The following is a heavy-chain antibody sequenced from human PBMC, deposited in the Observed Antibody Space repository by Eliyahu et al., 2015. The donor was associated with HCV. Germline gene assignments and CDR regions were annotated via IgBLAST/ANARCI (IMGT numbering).Heavy chain of an antibody. CDR1: GXTFSKYA. Sequence: EVQLLESGGGLVQPGGSLXLSXVVSGXTFSKYAMSWVRQAPGKGLGWVSSITLTGDGPFYSDSVKGRFTISRDNSKNTLYLQMNTLRADDTAVYYCANAEIYDQLPFDFWGQGTLVTVSS. D-gene: IGHD2-2*01. V-gene: IGHV3-23*01. CDR2: ITLTGDGP. CDR3: ANAEIYDQLPFDF. J-gene: IGHJ5*01.